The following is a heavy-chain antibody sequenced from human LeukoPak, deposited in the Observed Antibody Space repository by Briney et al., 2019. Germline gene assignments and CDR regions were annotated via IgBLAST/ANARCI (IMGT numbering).Heavy chain of an antibody. J-gene: IGHJ4*02. CDR1: GFTFSSYA. CDR3: ARSLLWFGESH. D-gene: IGHD3-10*01. CDR2: ISYDGSNK. V-gene: IGHV3-30-3*01. Sequence: GGSLRLSCAASGFTFSSYAMHWVRQAPGKGLEWVAVISYDGSNKYYADSVKGRFTISRDNSKNTLYLQMSSLRAEDTAVYYCARSLLWFGESHWGQGTLVTVSS.